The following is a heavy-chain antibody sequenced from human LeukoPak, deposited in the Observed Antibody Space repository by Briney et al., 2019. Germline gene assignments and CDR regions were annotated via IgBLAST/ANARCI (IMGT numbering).Heavy chain of an antibody. CDR2: ISYDGSNK. CDR3: AQGGSEIYYFYHGMDV. J-gene: IGHJ6*02. CDR1: RLSLNSYA. V-gene: IGHV3-30*03. Sequence: QPGRSLRLSCAASRLSLNSYAIHWVRQAPGKGLEWVTAISYDGSNKHYADSVRGRFTISRDNSKNTLYLQMNSLRSDDTAVYYCAQGGSEIYYFYHGMDVWGRGTTVTVSS. D-gene: IGHD3-10*01.